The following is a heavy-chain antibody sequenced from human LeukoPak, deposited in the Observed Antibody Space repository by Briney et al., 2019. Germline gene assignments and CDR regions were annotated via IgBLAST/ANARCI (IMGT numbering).Heavy chain of an antibody. Sequence: LSGGSLRLSCAASGFTFSSNVMHWVRQAPGKGLEWVAVISYDGSNKYYADSVKGRFTISRDIPQNTLYLQMNSLRPDDTAVYYCARDSARRYCSGGSCYYYGMDVWGQGTTVTVSS. CDR2: ISYDGSNK. CDR3: ARDSARRYCSGGSCYYYGMDV. V-gene: IGHV3-30-3*01. CDR1: GFTFSSNV. D-gene: IGHD2-15*01. J-gene: IGHJ6*02.